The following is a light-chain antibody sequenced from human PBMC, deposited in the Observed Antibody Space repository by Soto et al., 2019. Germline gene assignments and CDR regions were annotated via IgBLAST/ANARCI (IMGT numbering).Light chain of an antibody. J-gene: IGKJ2*01. CDR3: QQYSSLPHT. CDR1: QTVSSS. CDR2: GIS. V-gene: IGKV3-20*01. Sequence: EIVLTQSPATLSLSPGERATLSCRASQTVSSSLAWYQQKPGQAPRLLIYGISSRATGIPDRFSGSGSGTDFTLTISRLEPEDFVVYYCQQYSSLPHTFGQGTKLEVK.